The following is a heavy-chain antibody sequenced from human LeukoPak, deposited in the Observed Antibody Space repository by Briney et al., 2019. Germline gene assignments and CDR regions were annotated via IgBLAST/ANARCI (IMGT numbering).Heavy chain of an antibody. CDR1: GVTLSSYA. D-gene: IGHD5-18*01. CDR2: IYSGDIT. CDR3: ARGSGYNYGFPDY. J-gene: IGHJ4*02. Sequence: PGGSLRLSCAASGVTLSSYAMSWVRQAPGKGLEWVSIIYSGDITYYADSVKGRFTISRDNSKNTLYLQMNSLRAEDTAVYYCARGSGYNYGFPDYWGQGTLVTVSS. V-gene: IGHV3-53*01.